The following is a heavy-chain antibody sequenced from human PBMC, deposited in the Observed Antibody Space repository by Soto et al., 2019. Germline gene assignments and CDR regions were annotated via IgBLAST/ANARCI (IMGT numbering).Heavy chain of an antibody. CDR2: INPSGGST. Sequence: QVQLVQSGAEVKKPGASVKVSCKASGYTFTSYYMHWVRHAPGQGLEWMGIINPSGGSTSYAQKFRGTVXXTXDXXTSTVYMELSSLGSEDTAVYYCARGSIAVAGDFDYWGQGTLVTVSS. CDR1: GYTFTSYY. V-gene: IGHV1-46*03. D-gene: IGHD6-19*01. CDR3: ARGSIAVAGDFDY. J-gene: IGHJ4*02.